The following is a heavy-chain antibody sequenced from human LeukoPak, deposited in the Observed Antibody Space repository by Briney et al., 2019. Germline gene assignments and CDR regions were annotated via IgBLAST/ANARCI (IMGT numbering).Heavy chain of an antibody. V-gene: IGHV1-24*01. CDR3: ATDKGYYGSGSYHYYFDY. CDR2: FDPEDGET. CDR1: GYTLTELS. Sequence: GASVKVSCKVSGYTLTELSMHWVRQAPGKGLEWMGGFDPEDGETINAQKFQGRVTMTEDTSTDTAYMELSSLRSEDTAVYYCATDKGYYGSGSYHYYFDYWGQGTLVTVSS. J-gene: IGHJ4*02. D-gene: IGHD3-10*01.